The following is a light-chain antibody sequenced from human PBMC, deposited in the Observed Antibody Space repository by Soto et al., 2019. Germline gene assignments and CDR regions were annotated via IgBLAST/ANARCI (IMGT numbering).Light chain of an antibody. CDR1: QSVSSN. V-gene: IGKV3-15*01. J-gene: IGKJ4*01. CDR3: QQYNNSSPR. Sequence: EIVMTQSPATLSVSPGERATLSCRASQSVSSNLAWYQQKPGQAPRLLIYGASTRATGIPARFSGSGSGTDCTLTISSLQSEEFAVYYCQQYNNSSPRFGGGTKVEIK. CDR2: GAS.